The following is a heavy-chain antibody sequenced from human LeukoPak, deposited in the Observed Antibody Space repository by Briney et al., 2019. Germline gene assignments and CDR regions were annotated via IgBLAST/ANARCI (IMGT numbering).Heavy chain of an antibody. Sequence: GGCLRLSCTVSGFTVSSNSMSSVRQAPGKGLEWVSFIYSGGNTHYSDSVKGRFTISRDNSKNTLYLQMNSLRAEDTAVYYCARRAGEYSHPYDYWGQGTLVTVSS. CDR3: ARRAGEYSHPYDY. V-gene: IGHV3-53*01. CDR2: IYSGGNT. D-gene: IGHD4-17*01. J-gene: IGHJ4*02. CDR1: GFTVSSNS.